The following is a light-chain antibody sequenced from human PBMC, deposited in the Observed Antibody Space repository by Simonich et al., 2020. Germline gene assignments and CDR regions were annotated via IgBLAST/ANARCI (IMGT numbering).Light chain of an antibody. CDR1: QSVSSSY. CDR2: GAS. CDR3: QQYGSSPPYT. V-gene: IGKV3-20*01. J-gene: IGKJ2*01. Sequence: EIVMTQSPATLSVSPGERATLSCRASQSVSSSYLAWYQQKPGQAPRLLNYGASSRATGIPDRFSGSGSGTDFTLTISRLEPEDFAVYYCQQYGSSPPYTFGQGTKLEIK.